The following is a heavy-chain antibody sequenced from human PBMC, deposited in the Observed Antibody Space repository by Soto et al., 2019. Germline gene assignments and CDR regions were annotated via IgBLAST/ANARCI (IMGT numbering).Heavy chain of an antibody. J-gene: IGHJ4*02. V-gene: IGHV1-18*01. CDR3: ARDAGSGWYITSDY. CDR1: GYTFTGYG. Sequence: ASVKVSCKASGYTFTGYGISWVRQAPGQGLEWMGWISAYNGNTNYAQKLQGRVTMTTDTSTSTAYMELRSLRSDDTAVYYCARDAGSGWYITSDYWGQGTLVTVSS. D-gene: IGHD6-19*01. CDR2: ISAYNGNT.